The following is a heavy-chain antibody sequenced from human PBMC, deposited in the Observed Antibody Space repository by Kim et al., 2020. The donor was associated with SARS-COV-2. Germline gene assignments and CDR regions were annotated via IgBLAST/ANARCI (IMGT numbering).Heavy chain of an antibody. V-gene: IGHV3-48*02. J-gene: IGHJ4*02. Sequence: GGSLRLSCAASGFTFSIYSIDWVRRAPGKGLEWIIYISSTSRNIYYADSVKGRFTVSRDNAENSVYLQMDSLTDDDTAIYYCASVGPSGYTVDYWGQGTPVTLSS. CDR2: ISSTSRNI. CDR3: ASVGPSGYTVDY. CDR1: GFTFSIYS. D-gene: IGHD2-2*02.